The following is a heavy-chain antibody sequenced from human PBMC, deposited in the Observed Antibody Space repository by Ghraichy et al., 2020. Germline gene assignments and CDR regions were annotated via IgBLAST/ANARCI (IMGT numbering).Heavy chain of an antibody. J-gene: IGHJ6*02. Sequence: SVKVSCKASGYTFSSYTLSWVRQAPGQGLEWIGRIIPNRLGMAHYAQKFRDRVTITADKSTTTAYMELRSLTYDDTAVYFCARDDAIRRYAYYGMEVWGQGTKVTVSS. CDR3: ARDDAIRRYAYYGMEV. CDR1: GYTFSSYT. D-gene: IGHD2-21*01. CDR2: IIPNRLGMA. V-gene: IGHV1-69*04.